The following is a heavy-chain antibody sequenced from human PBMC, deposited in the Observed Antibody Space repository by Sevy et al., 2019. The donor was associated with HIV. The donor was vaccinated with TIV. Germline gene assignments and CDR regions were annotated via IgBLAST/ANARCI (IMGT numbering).Heavy chain of an antibody. Sequence: SETLSLTCAVSGGSISSSNWWSWVRQHPAKGLEWIGEIYRRGSTRYNPSLQSRVTISVDRSKNEVSLNLSSLNAADTAVYYCTGDVGYYASGSSPMDVWGKGTTVTVSS. V-gene: IGHV4-4*02. J-gene: IGHJ6*03. CDR1: GGSISSSNW. D-gene: IGHD3-10*01. CDR2: IYRRGST. CDR3: TGDVGYYASGSSPMDV.